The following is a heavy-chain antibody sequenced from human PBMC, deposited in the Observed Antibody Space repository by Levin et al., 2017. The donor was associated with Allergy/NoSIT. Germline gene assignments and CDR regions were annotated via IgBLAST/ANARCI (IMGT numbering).Heavy chain of an antibody. CDR1: GFTLSSYE. J-gene: IGHJ4*02. CDR2: ISSSSSSM. Sequence: LSLTCAASGFTLSSYEMNWVRQAPGKGREWISYISSSSSSMYYVDSVKGRFTISRDNAKNSLYLQMHSLRAEDTAVYFCARATSSWYPIDYWGQGTLVTVSS. CDR3: ARATSSWYPIDY. V-gene: IGHV3-48*03. D-gene: IGHD6-13*01.